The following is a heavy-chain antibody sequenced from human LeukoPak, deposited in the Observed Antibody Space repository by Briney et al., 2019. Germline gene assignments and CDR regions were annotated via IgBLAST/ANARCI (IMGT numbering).Heavy chain of an antibody. CDR1: GYTFTSYA. Sequence: ASVKVSCKASGYTFTSYAMHWVRQAPGQRLEWMGWINAGNGNTKYSQKFQGRVTITRDTSASTAYMELSSLRSEDTAVYYCASGVTAVAGTDAFDIWGQGTMVTVSS. CDR3: ASGVTAVAGTDAFDI. CDR2: INAGNGNT. J-gene: IGHJ3*02. V-gene: IGHV1-3*01. D-gene: IGHD6-19*01.